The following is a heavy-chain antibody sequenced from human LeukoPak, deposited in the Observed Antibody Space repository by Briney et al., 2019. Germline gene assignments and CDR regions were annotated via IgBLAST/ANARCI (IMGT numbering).Heavy chain of an antibody. Sequence: GASVKVSCKASGGTFSSYAISWVRQAPGQGLEWMGWINPNSGGTNYAQKFQGRVTMTRDTSISTAYMELSRLRSDDTAVYYCARDRAVRRSFDPWGQGTLVTVSS. CDR1: GGTFSSYA. V-gene: IGHV1-2*02. D-gene: IGHD4-17*01. J-gene: IGHJ5*02. CDR2: INPNSGGT. CDR3: ARDRAVRRSFDP.